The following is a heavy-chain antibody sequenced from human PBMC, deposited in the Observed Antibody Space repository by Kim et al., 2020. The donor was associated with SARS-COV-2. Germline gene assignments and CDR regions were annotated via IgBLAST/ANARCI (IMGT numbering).Heavy chain of an antibody. CDR1: GGSFSGYY. CDR2: INHSGST. J-gene: IGHJ6*02. D-gene: IGHD2-2*01. Sequence: SETLSLTCAVYGGSFSGYYWSWIRQPPGKGLEWIGEINHSGSTNYNPSLKSRVTISVDTSKNQFSLKLSSVTAADTAVYYCARGPWYVPAAIWLNYYYYYGMDVWGQGTTVTVSS. V-gene: IGHV4-34*01. CDR3: ARGPWYVPAAIWLNYYYYYGMDV.